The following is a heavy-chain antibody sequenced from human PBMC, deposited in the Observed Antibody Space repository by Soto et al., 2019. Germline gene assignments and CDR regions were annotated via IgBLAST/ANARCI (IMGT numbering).Heavy chain of an antibody. D-gene: IGHD2-21*01. CDR1: GFSFSTYW. CDR2: TKQDGTDK. Sequence: QLVQSGGGLVRPGGSLRLSCAVSGFSFSTYWMSWVSQAPGKGLEWVASTKQDGTDKYYVDSVKGRFTISRANARNSLYLQRNSLRVEDTGVYYCAGDPVRYCGGDACYVGFDYWGQGTPVTVTS. J-gene: IGHJ4*02. CDR3: AGDPVRYCGGDACYVGFDY. V-gene: IGHV3-7*01.